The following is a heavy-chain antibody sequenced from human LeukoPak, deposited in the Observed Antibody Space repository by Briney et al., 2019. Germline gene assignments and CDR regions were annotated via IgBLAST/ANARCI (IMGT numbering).Heavy chain of an antibody. CDR1: GYTFRIYD. D-gene: IGHD3-22*01. J-gene: IGHJ4*02. CDR2: MNPNSGNT. Sequence: GASVTVSFTASGYTFRIYDINWVRQATGQGLEWMGWMNPNSGNTGYAQKFQGRVTITMNTPTSTAYLELSSLRSEDTAVYYCARARPDSTGYYSTGFDYWGQGTLVTVSS. V-gene: IGHV1-8*02. CDR3: ARARPDSTGYYSTGFDY.